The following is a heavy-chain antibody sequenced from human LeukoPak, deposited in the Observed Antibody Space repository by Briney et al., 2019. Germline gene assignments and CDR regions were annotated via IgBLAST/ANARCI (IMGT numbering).Heavy chain of an antibody. J-gene: IGHJ4*02. CDR3: ARDPRGYSYGYVY. CDR2: IYSGGNI. Sequence: PGGSLRLSCAASGLTVSSTYMSWVRQAPGKGLEWVSVIYSGGNIYYIDSVKGRFTISRDTSKNTLYLQMNSLRAEDTAVYYCARDPRGYSYGYVYWGQGTLVTVSS. D-gene: IGHD5-18*01. CDR1: GLTVSSTY. V-gene: IGHV3-53*05.